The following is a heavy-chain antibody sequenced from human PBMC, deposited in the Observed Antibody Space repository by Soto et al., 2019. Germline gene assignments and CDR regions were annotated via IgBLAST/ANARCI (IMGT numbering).Heavy chain of an antibody. CDR2: LYYTGHT. CDR3: ARGPAGTPVLFAFGL. V-gene: IGHV4-59*01. J-gene: IGHJ3*01. D-gene: IGHD3-10*01. Sequence: SETLSLTCTVSGGITSGYYWSWVRQSPQKCLEWIGYLYYTGHTNYNPSLKSRVTISMDTSMTQISLNLTSMTAADTAVYCCARGPAGTPVLFAFGLWGQGXMVTV. CDR1: GGITSGYY.